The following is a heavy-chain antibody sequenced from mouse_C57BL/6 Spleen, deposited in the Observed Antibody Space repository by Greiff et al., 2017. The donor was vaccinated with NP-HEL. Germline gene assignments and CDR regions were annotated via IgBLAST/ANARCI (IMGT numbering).Heavy chain of an antibody. D-gene: IGHD2-5*01. J-gene: IGHJ3*01. CDR2: ISDGGSYT. Sequence: DVHLVESGGGLVKPGGSLKLSCAASGFTFSSYAMSWVRQTPEKRLEWVATISDGGSYTYYPDNVKGRFTISRDNAKNNLYLQMSHLKSEDTAMYYCARAYLDPSNSGGFAYWGQGTLVTVSA. CDR3: ARAYLDPSNSGGFAY. CDR1: GFTFSSYA. V-gene: IGHV5-4*01.